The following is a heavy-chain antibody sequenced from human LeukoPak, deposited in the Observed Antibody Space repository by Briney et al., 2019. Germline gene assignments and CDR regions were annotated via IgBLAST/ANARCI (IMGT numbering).Heavy chain of an antibody. CDR3: ARGSPEDTYYYYYMDV. V-gene: IGHV1-8*03. J-gene: IGHJ6*03. Sequence: ASVKVSCKASGYTFTSYDINWVRQATGQGLEWMRWMNPNSGNTGYAQKFQGRVTITRNTSISTAYMELSSLRSEDTAVYYCARGSPEDTYYYYYMDVWGKGTTVTVSS. CDR1: GYTFTSYD. D-gene: IGHD2-15*01. CDR2: MNPNSGNT.